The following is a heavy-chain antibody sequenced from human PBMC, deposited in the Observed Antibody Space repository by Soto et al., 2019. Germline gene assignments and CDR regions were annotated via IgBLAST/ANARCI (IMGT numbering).Heavy chain of an antibody. CDR3: ARHGHRDGGYFDY. Sequence: SETLSLTCAVSGGSISSSSYYWGWLRPPPGKGLGWIGSIYYSGSTYYNPSHKSRVTISVDTSKNQFSLKLSSVTAADTAVYYCARHGHRDGGYFDYWGQGTLVTVSS. CDR1: GGSISSSSYY. CDR2: IYYSGST. D-gene: IGHD3-10*01. V-gene: IGHV4-39*01. J-gene: IGHJ4*02.